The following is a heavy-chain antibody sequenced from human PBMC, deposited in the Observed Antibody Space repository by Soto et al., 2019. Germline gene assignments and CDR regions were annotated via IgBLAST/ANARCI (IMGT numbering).Heavy chain of an antibody. J-gene: IGHJ6*02. D-gene: IGHD4-4*01. Sequence: EVQLVESGGGLVQPGGSLRLSCAASGFTFSSYSMNWVRQAPGKGLEWVSYISSSSSTIYYADSVKGRFTISRDNAKNSLYLQMNSLRDEDTAVYYCARDHGLQGYYYYYGMDVWGQGTTVTVSS. CDR3: ARDHGLQGYYYYYGMDV. CDR2: ISSSSSTI. V-gene: IGHV3-48*02. CDR1: GFTFSSYS.